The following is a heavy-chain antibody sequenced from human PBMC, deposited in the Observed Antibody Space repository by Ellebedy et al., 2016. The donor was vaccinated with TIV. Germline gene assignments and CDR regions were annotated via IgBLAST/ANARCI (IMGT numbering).Heavy chain of an antibody. CDR1: GFTFSSYW. Sequence: GESLKISXAASGFTFSSYWMQWIRQAPGKGLEWVANIKQDGSAKYYVDSVKGRFTISRDNAKNSVYLQMNNLRAEDTAVYYCARDPGELLPGLADYWGQGTLVTVSS. CDR2: IKQDGSAK. V-gene: IGHV3-7*01. CDR3: ARDPGELLPGLADY. D-gene: IGHD1-26*01. J-gene: IGHJ4*02.